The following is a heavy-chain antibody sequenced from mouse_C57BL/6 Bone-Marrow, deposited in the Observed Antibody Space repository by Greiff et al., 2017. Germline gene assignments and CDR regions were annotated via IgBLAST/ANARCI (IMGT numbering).Heavy chain of an antibody. J-gene: IGHJ1*03. Sequence: QVQLKQSGAELVRPGASVTLSCKASGYTFTDYEMHWVKQTPGHGLEWIGAIDPETGGTAYNQKFKGKAILTADQSSSTAYMELRSLTSEYSAVYYCTRRGYFDVWGTGTTVTVAS. CDR2: IDPETGGT. CDR1: GYTFTDYE. V-gene: IGHV1-15*01. CDR3: TRRGYFDV.